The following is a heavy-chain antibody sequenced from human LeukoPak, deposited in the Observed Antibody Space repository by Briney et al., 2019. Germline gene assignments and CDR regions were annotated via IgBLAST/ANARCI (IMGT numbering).Heavy chain of an antibody. J-gene: IGHJ2*01. CDR3: ARVRFGDYAARDWYFDL. V-gene: IGHV1-2*06. CDR2: INPNSGGT. Sequence: ASVKVSCKASGYTFTSYGISWVRQAPGQGLEWMGRINPNSGGTNYAQKFQGRVTMTRDTSISTAYMELSRLRSDDTAVYYCARVRFGDYAARDWYFDLWGRGTLVTVSS. D-gene: IGHD4-17*01. CDR1: GYTFTSYG.